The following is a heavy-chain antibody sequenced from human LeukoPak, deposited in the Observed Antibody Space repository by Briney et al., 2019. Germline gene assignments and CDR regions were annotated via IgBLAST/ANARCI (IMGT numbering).Heavy chain of an antibody. Sequence: GGSLRLSCAASGFTFSISTMNWVRQAPGKGLEWVSSISSSSSYIYYADSVKGRFTISRDNAKNSLYLQMNSLRAEDTAVYYCARERIVVVAAPPYGMDVWGQGTTVTVSS. CDR3: ARERIVVVAAPPYGMDV. CDR2: ISSSSSYI. CDR1: GFTFSIST. J-gene: IGHJ6*02. V-gene: IGHV3-21*01. D-gene: IGHD2-15*01.